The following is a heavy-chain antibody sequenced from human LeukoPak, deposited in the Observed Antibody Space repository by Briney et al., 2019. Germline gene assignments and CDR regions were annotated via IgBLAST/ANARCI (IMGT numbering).Heavy chain of an antibody. J-gene: IGHJ4*02. CDR1: GFTFSSYA. D-gene: IGHD6-19*01. V-gene: IGHV3-23*01. Sequence: GGSLRLSCAASGFTFSSYAMSWVRQAPGKGLEWVSAISGSGGSTYYADTVKGRFTISRDNSKNTLYMQMNSMSAEATAVYYCAKDQLSIAVAGWDFDYWGQGTLVTVSS. CDR3: AKDQLSIAVAGWDFDY. CDR2: ISGSGGST.